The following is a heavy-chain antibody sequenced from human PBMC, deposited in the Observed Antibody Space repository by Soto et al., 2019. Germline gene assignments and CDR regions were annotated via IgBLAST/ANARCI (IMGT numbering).Heavy chain of an antibody. Sequence: SETLSLTCYVSGASISRGDHYWSWVRQPPGEGLEWIGHIYYSGSTYYNPSLRSRLIISVDTSKNQFSLRLNSVTAADTAVYYCARLLPTPEVWYFDLWGRGTLVTVS. D-gene: IGHD1-1*01. CDR2: IYYSGST. CDR3: ARLLPTPEVWYFDL. CDR1: GASISRGDHY. V-gene: IGHV4-30-4*01. J-gene: IGHJ2*01.